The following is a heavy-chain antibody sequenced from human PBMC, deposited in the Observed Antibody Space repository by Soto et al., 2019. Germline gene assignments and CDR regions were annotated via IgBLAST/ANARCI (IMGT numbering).Heavy chain of an antibody. V-gene: IGHV4-34*01. CDR3: ARARLQLWSYYYYGMDV. D-gene: IGHD5-18*01. Sequence: SETLSLTCAVYGGSFSCYYWSWIRQPPGKGLEWIGEINHSGSTNYNPSLKSRVTISVDTSKNQFSLKLSSVTAADTAVYYCARARLQLWSYYYYGMDVWGQGTTVTVSS. CDR1: GGSFSCYY. J-gene: IGHJ6*02. CDR2: INHSGST.